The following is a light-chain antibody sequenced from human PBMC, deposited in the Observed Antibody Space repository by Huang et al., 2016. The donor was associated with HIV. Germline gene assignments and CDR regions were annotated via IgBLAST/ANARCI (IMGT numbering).Light chain of an antibody. Sequence: DIQMTQSPSSLSASVGDRVTITCQASQDISNYLNWYQQQPGKAPKLLIYDASNLETGVPSRFSGSGSGTHFTFTISSLQPEDIATYYCQQYDNLPTFGPGTRVNIK. CDR2: DAS. V-gene: IGKV1-33*01. CDR1: QDISNY. J-gene: IGKJ3*01. CDR3: QQYDNLPT.